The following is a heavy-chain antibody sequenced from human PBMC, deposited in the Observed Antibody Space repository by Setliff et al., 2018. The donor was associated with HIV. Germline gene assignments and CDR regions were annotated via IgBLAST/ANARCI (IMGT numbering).Heavy chain of an antibody. CDR3: HLNSGGYSYGYIDY. D-gene: IGHD5-18*01. J-gene: IGHJ4*02. Sequence: GASVKVSCKASGYTFTGYYMHWVRQAPGQGLEWMGRINPNSGGTNYAQKFQGRVTMTRDTSISTAYMELSRLRSDDTAVYYCHLNSGGYSYGYIDYWGQGTLVTVSS. CDR1: GYTFTGYY. CDR2: INPNSGGT. V-gene: IGHV1-2*06.